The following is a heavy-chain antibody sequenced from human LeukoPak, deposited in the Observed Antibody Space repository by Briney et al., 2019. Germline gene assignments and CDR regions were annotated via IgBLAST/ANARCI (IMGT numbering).Heavy chain of an antibody. D-gene: IGHD5-18*01. CDR1: GGSFSGSS. CDR2: VNHSGTT. J-gene: IGHJ4*02. V-gene: IGHV4-34*01. CDR3: ARHFRGYPYYFDY. Sequence: SETLSLTCAVYGGSFSGSSWTWIRQPPGKGLEWVGEVNHSGTTNYNPSLKSRLTISVDTSKNQFSLILTSVTAADTAVYYCARHFRGYPYYFDYWGQGILVTVSP.